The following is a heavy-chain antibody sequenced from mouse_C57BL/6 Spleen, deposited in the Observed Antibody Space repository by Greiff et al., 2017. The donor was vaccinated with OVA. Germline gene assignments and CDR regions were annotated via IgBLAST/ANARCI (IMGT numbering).Heavy chain of an antibody. Sequence: VKLVESGPELVKPGASVKLSCKASGYTFTSYDINWVKQRPGQGLEWIGWIYPRDGSTKYNEKFKGKATLTVDTSSRTAYMELHSLTSEDSAVYFCARWKLFAYWGQGTLVTVSA. CDR1: GYTFTSYD. V-gene: IGHV1-85*01. J-gene: IGHJ3*01. CDR2: IYPRDGST. CDR3: ARWKLFAY.